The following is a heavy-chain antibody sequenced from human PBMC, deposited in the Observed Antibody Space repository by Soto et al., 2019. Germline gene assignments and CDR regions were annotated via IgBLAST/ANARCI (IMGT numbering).Heavy chain of an antibody. Sequence: GASVKVSCKASGYTFTSYAMHWVRQAPGQRLEWMGWINAGNGNTKYSQKFQGRVTITRDTSASTAYMELSSLRSEDTAVYYCASEYCGGGSCPLYYGMDVWGQGTTVTVSS. D-gene: IGHD2-15*01. V-gene: IGHV1-3*01. CDR3: ASEYCGGGSCPLYYGMDV. CDR2: INAGNGNT. J-gene: IGHJ6*02. CDR1: GYTFTSYA.